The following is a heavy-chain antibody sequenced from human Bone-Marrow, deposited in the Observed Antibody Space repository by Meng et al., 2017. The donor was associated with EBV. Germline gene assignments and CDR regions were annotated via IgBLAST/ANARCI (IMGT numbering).Heavy chain of an antibody. CDR2: MSNDESNE. V-gene: IGHV3-30-3*01. CDR3: ARDMPTAAANLDY. J-gene: IGHJ4*02. Sequence: VHWLWSGGDLIQPRKSLRRSCEASGFNVSTRAMHWSRQALGKGLEWVAIMSNDESNEHYADSVTGRFTISRDNSKNTLYLQMNSLRTEETAVYGSARDMPTAAANLDYWGQGTLVTVSS. CDR1: GFNVSTRA. D-gene: IGHD6-13*01.